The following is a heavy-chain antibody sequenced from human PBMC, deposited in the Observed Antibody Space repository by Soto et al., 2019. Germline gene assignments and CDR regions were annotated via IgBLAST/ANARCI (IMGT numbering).Heavy chain of an antibody. V-gene: IGHV3-30*18. CDR2: ISYDGSHK. Sequence: QVQLVESGGGVVQPGRSLRLSCAASGFTFSSYGMHWVRQAPGKGLECVAVISYDGSHKYYAASVKGRFTISRDNSKNTLNLQMNSLRAEVTAGYYCAKDRESYTSSSYFFDYWGQGTLVTVSS. J-gene: IGHJ4*02. D-gene: IGHD6-6*01. CDR3: AKDRESYTSSSYFFDY. CDR1: GFTFSSYG.